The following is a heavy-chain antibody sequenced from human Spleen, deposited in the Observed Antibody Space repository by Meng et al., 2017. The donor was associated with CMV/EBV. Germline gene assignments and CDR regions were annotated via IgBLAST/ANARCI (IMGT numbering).Heavy chain of an antibody. CDR2: INHSGST. CDR3: ARQSGIAAAGTWRNWFDP. Sequence: SETLSLTCAVYGGSFSGYYWSWIRQPPGKGLGWIGEINHSGSTNYNPSLKSRVTISVDTSKNQFSLKLSSVTAADTAVYYCARQSGIAAAGTWRNWFDPWGQGTLVTVSS. D-gene: IGHD6-13*01. J-gene: IGHJ5*02. CDR1: GGSFSGYY. V-gene: IGHV4-34*01.